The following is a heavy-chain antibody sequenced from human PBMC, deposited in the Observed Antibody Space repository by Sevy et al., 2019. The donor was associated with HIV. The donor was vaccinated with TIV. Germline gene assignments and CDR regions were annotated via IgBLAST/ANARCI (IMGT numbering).Heavy chain of an antibody. J-gene: IGHJ5*02. CDR1: GGSFSGYY. Sequence: SETLSLTCAVYGGSFSGYYWSWIRQPPGKGLEWIGEINHSGSTNYNPSLKSRVTISVDTSKNQFSLKLSSVTAADTAVYYCARGLLVGATTGRWFDPWGQEPWSPSPQ. V-gene: IGHV4-34*01. D-gene: IGHD1-26*01. CDR3: ARGLLVGATTGRWFDP. CDR2: INHSGST.